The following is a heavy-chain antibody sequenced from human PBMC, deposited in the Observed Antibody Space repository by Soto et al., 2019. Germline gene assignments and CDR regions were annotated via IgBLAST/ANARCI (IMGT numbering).Heavy chain of an antibody. CDR3: AKDLAQQLVLGPEYFDY. CDR1: GFTFSSYA. D-gene: IGHD6-13*01. J-gene: IGHJ4*02. Sequence: GGSLRLSCAASGFTFSSYAMSWVRQAPGKGLEWVSAISGSGGSTYYADSVKGRFTISRDNSKNTLYLQMNSLRAEDTAVYYCAKDLAQQLVLGPEYFDYWGQGTLVTVSS. CDR2: ISGSGGST. V-gene: IGHV3-23*01.